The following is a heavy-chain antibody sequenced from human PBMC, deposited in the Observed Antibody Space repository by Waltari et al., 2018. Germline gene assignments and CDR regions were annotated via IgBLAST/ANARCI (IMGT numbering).Heavy chain of an antibody. D-gene: IGHD4-17*01. CDR1: GGSVSSGDYY. CDR2: FFYSGGT. Sequence: TCTVSGGSVSSGDYYWNWLRQPPGKGLEWIGSFFYSGGTYYNPSLKSRLTISVATSENQFSLKLSSVTAADTATYYCASEGFGDYGPIDTWGQGTLVTVSS. J-gene: IGHJ5*02. CDR3: ASEGFGDYGPIDT. V-gene: IGHV4-30-4*08.